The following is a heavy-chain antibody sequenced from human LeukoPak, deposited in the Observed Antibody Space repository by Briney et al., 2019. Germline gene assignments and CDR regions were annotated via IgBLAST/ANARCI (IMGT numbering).Heavy chain of an antibody. V-gene: IGHV3-33*01. D-gene: IGHD3-16*01. CDR2: IWYDGSNK. CDR3: ARDLGEGWFDP. CDR1: GFTFSSYG. J-gene: IGHJ5*02. Sequence: GGSLRLSCAASGFTFSSYGMHWVRQAPGKGLEGVAVIWYDGSNKYYADSVKGRFTISRDNSKNTLYLQMNSLRAEDTAVYYCARDLGEGWFDPWGQGTLVTVSS.